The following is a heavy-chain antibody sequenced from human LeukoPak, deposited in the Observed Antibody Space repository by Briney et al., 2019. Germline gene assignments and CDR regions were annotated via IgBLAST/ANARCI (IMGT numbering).Heavy chain of an antibody. Sequence: GGSLRVSCAASGFTVSSNYMSWVRQAPGKGLEWVSVIYSGGSTYYSDSVKGRFTISRDNSKNTLYLQMNSLRAEDTAVYYCARESYDFGYWGQGTLVTVSS. J-gene: IGHJ4*02. CDR3: ARESYDFGY. V-gene: IGHV3-53*01. CDR1: GFTVSSNY. D-gene: IGHD3-3*01. CDR2: IYSGGST.